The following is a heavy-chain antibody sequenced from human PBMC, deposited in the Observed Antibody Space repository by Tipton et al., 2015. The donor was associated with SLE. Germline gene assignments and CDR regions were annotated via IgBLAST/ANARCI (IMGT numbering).Heavy chain of an antibody. CDR1: GLFFNSYE. CDR3: ASDAHFDVLTGPFDH. V-gene: IGHV3-48*03. J-gene: IGHJ4*02. Sequence: GSLRLSCEASGLFFNSYEMNWVRQAPGKGLEWVSHINSGGSAIYYADSVKGRFTISRDNAKNSVFLQMNSLRAEDTAIYYCASDAHFDVLTGPFDHWGQGTLVTVSA. CDR2: INSGGSAI. D-gene: IGHD3-9*01.